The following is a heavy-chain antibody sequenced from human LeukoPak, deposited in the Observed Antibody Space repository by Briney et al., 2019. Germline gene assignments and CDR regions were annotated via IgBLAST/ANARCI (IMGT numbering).Heavy chain of an antibody. CDR1: GFTFNSYT. V-gene: IGHV3-48*01. Sequence: GGSLRLSCAASGFTFNSYTMNWVRQAPGQGLEWVSFISSGSDTIYYADSVKGRFTISRDNAKNSLYLQMNNLRVEDTAIYYCAREGPDYWGQGTLVTVSS. CDR2: ISSGSDTI. J-gene: IGHJ4*02. CDR3: AREGPDY.